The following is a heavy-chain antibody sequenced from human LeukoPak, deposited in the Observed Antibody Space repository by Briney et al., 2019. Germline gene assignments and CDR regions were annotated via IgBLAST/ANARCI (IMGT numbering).Heavy chain of an antibody. CDR1: GDSISSHY. D-gene: IGHD3-3*01. CDR2: FYDSGST. J-gene: IGHJ5*02. CDR3: ARDIPFYDFWSGYSTGNWFDP. Sequence: PSETLSLTCTVSGDSISSHYWSWIRQPPGKGLEWIGFFYDSGSTNYKSSLKSRVTMSVDTSKNQFSLKLSSVTAADTAVYYCARDIPFYDFWSGYSTGNWFDPWGQGTLVTVSS. V-gene: IGHV4-59*11.